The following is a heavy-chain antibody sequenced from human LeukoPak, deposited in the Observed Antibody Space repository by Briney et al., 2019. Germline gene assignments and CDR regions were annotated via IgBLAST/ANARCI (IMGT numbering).Heavy chain of an antibody. CDR3: ARSAIFYYYYMDV. D-gene: IGHD2-2*01. Sequence: GGSLRLSCAASGFAFSSYGMNWVRQAPGKGLEWVSYISSSATTIYYPDSVKGRFTISRDNAKNSLYLQMNSLRAEDTAVYYCARSAIFYYYYMDVWGKGTTVTVSS. V-gene: IGHV3-48*04. CDR2: ISSSATTI. J-gene: IGHJ6*03. CDR1: GFAFSSYG.